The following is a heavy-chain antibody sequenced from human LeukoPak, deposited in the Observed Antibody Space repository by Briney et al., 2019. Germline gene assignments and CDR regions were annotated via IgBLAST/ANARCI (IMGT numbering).Heavy chain of an antibody. J-gene: IGHJ5*02. CDR1: GGSISSYY. V-gene: IGHV4-59*01. CDR3: ARDLGLRYGSGAYRFDP. Sequence: SETLSLTCTVSGGSISSYYWSWIRQPPGKGLEWIGYIYYSGSTNYNPSLKSRVTISVDTSKDQFSLKLSSVTAADTAVYYCARDLGLRYGSGAYRFDPWGQGTQVIVSS. D-gene: IGHD3-10*01. CDR2: IYYSGST.